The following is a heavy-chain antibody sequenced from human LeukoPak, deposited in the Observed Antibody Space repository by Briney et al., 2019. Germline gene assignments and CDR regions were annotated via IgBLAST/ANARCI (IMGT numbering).Heavy chain of an antibody. J-gene: IGHJ4*02. CDR3: ARLCLTIHLWSAYYISVDYFDY. Sequence: GGSLRLSCSASGFTFSNYAIHWVRQAPGKGLEYVSGISSDGSSTYYADPVKGRFTISRDNSKNTLYLQMSSLRAEDTAVFYCARLCLTIHLWSAYYISVDYFDYWGQGTLVTVSS. D-gene: IGHD3-3*02. V-gene: IGHV3-64D*09. CDR2: ISSDGSST. CDR1: GFTFSNYA.